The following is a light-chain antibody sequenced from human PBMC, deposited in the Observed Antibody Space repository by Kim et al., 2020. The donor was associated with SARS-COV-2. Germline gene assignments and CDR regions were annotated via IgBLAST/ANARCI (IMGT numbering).Light chain of an antibody. CDR1: KLGDKY. V-gene: IGLV3-1*01. CDR3: QAWDSNSVV. CDR2: QDF. Sequence: SYELTQPPSVSVSPGQTASVTCSGGKLGDKYASWYQQKPGQSPLLVIYQDFKRPSGIPERFSGSVSGNTATLTISGTQAMDEADYYCQAWDSNSVVFGGGTQLTVL. J-gene: IGLJ2*01.